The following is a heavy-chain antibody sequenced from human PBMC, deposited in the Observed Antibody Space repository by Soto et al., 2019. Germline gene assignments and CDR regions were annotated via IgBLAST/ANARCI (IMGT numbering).Heavy chain of an antibody. CDR3: ASSWGLYCSSSRCYSPWFDP. CDR1: GFTFNSHE. D-gene: IGHD2-2*02. J-gene: IGHJ5*02. CDR2: ISSSGGSI. Sequence: PGGSLRLSCAGSGFTFNSHEMTWVRQAPGKGLEWISSISSSGGSIYYADSVKGRFTVSRDNAKNSLYLQMNSLRAEDTAVYYCASSWGLYCSSSRCYSPWFDPWGRGTLVTVSS. V-gene: IGHV3-48*03.